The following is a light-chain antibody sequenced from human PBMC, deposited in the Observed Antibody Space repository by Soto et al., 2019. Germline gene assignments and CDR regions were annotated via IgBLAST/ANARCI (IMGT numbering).Light chain of an antibody. CDR3: QQYGSSPLT. J-gene: IGKJ1*01. Sequence: EIVLTQSPATLSLSPGERATLSCRASQSVSSSYLAWYQRKPGQAPWLLIYGASNSATGIPDRFSGSGSGTDFSLTISRLEPEDFAVYYCQQYGSSPLTFGQGTNLEIK. V-gene: IGKV3-20*01. CDR2: GAS. CDR1: QSVSSSY.